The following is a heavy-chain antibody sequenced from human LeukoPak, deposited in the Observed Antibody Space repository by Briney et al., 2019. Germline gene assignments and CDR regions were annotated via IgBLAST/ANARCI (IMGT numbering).Heavy chain of an antibody. J-gene: IGHJ5*02. CDR3: ARQTGYSSSWYGEGNWFDP. Sequence: SETLSLTCTVSGGSISSSSYYWGWIRQPPGKGLEWIGSIYYSGSTYYNPSPKSRVTISVDTSKNQFSLKLSSVTAADTAVYYCARQTGYSSSWYGEGNWFDPWGQGTLVTVSS. V-gene: IGHV4-39*01. CDR1: GGSISSSSYY. CDR2: IYYSGST. D-gene: IGHD6-13*01.